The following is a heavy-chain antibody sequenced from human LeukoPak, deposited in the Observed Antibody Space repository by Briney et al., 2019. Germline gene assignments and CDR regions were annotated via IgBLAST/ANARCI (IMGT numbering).Heavy chain of an antibody. CDR2: LYHTGPT. CDR3: AKTGSGNYYHYWYFDV. D-gene: IGHD3-10*01. CDR1: GGSFSGYY. J-gene: IGHJ2*01. Sequence: PSETLSLTCAVYGGSFSGYYWGWIRQPPGKGLEWIGSLYHTGPTYDNPSLKSRVTIFGDTSKNQFSLKLSSVTAADTAVYYCAKTGSGNYYHYWYFDVWGRGTLVTVSS. V-gene: IGHV4-34*01.